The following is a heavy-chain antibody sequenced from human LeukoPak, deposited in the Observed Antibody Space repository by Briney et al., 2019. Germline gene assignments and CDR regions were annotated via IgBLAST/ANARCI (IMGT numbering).Heavy chain of an antibody. CDR2: ISNSGSST. CDR3: ARADRTSWFDY. D-gene: IGHD2-2*01. Sequence: GGSLRLSCAASRFTFSDYYMVWIRQAPGKGLEWVSYISNSGSSTKYADSVKGRFTISRDNAKNSLSLQMNSVGPEDTAVYYCARADRTSWFDYWGQGTLVTVSP. CDR1: RFTFSDYY. J-gene: IGHJ4*02. V-gene: IGHV3-11*05.